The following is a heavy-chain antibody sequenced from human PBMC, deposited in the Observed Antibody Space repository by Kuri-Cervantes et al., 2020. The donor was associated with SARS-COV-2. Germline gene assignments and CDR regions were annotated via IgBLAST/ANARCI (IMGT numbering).Heavy chain of an antibody. CDR2: IYSGGST. Sequence: ETLSLTCAASGFTVSSNYMSWVRQAPGKGLEWVSVIYSGGSTYYADSVKGRFTISRDNSKNTLYLQMNSLRAEDTDVYYCAIAAAEFFDYWGQGTLVTVSS. V-gene: IGHV3-53*01. CDR3: AIAAAEFFDY. CDR1: GFTVSSNY. J-gene: IGHJ4*02. D-gene: IGHD6-13*01.